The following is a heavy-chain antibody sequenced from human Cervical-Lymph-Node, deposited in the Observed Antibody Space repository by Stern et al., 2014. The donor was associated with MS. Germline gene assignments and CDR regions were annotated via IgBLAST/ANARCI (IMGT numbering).Heavy chain of an antibody. V-gene: IGHV1-69*01. CDR1: GGTFSSYA. CDR2: IIPIYGTS. CDR3: AREPFGMDV. Sequence: DQLVESGAEVKKPGSSVKVSCKASGGTFSSYAISWVRQAPGQGLEWMGAIIPIYGTSNYAQKFQDRGTITADESSSTVYMELSGLRSEDTAVYYCAREPFGMDVWGQGTTITVSS. J-gene: IGHJ6*02.